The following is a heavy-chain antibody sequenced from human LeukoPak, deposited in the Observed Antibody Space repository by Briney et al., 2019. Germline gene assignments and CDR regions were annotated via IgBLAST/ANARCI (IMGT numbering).Heavy chain of an antibody. J-gene: IGHJ4*02. CDR2: IYYSGST. Sequence: SETLSLTCTVSGGSISSSSYYWGWIRQPPGKGLEWIGSIYYSGSTYYNPSLKSRVTISVDTSKNQFSLKLSSVTAADTAVYYCARGANYDSSGHLYWGQGTLVTVSS. CDR3: ARGANYDSSGHLY. CDR1: GGSISSSSYY. V-gene: IGHV4-39*07. D-gene: IGHD3-22*01.